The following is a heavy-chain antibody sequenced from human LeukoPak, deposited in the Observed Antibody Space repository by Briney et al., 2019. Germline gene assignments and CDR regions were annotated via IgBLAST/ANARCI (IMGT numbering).Heavy chain of an antibody. CDR1: GNYW. CDR3: VSFYGTY. D-gene: IGHD2/OR15-2a*01. V-gene: IGHV3-74*01. Sequence: PGGSLRLSCAASGNYWMHWVRQAPGKGPVWVSHINSDGSWTSYADSVKGRFTISKDNAKNTVYLQMNSLRAEDTAVYYCVSFYGTYWGRGTLVTVSS. J-gene: IGHJ4*02. CDR2: INSDGSWT.